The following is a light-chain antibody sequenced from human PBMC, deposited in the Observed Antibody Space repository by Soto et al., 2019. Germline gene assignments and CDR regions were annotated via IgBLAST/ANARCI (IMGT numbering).Light chain of an antibody. CDR3: QQSHSAPLT. CDR1: QSISSH. CDR2: AAS. Sequence: QMTQSPSSLFASVGDRVTITCRASQSISSHLNWYQQTVGQTPRLLIYAASTLQSEVPPRFSGSGSGTEFTLTISGLQREDFATYYCQQSHSAPLTFGGGTKIQI. J-gene: IGKJ4*01. V-gene: IGKV1-39*01.